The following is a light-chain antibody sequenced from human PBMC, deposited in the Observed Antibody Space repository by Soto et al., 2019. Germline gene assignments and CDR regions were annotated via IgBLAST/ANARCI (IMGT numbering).Light chain of an antibody. Sequence: DIQMTQSPSTLSASVGDRATITCRASQSISSCLAWSQQKPGKAPKLLMYDASSLERGDRSKFSGSGSGTEFTLSISCLQPDEFAAEYCQQYGTLLWTLGQGTRGVIK. CDR2: DAS. CDR3: QQYGTLLWT. J-gene: IGKJ1*01. CDR1: QSISSC. V-gene: IGKV1-5*01.